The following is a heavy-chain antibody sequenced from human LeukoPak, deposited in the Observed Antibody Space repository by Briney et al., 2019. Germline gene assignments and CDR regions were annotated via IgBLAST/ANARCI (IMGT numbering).Heavy chain of an antibody. CDR2: IYYSGST. V-gene: IGHV4-59*08. J-gene: IGHJ4*02. CDR1: GGSISSYY. CDR3: ATSGRAPRPDY. Sequence: PSETLSLTCTVSGGSISSYYWSWIRQPPGKGLEWIGYIYYSGSTNYNPSLKSRVTISVDTSKNQFSLKLSSVTAADTAVYYCATSGRAPRPDYWGLGTLVTVSS. D-gene: IGHD1-14*01.